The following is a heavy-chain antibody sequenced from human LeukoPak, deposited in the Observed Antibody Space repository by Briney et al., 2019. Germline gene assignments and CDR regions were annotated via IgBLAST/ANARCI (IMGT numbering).Heavy chain of an antibody. CDR2: ISSSSTYI. CDR1: GFTFDSYG. Sequence: GGPLRLSCAASGFTFDSYGMNWVRQAPGKGLVWVSSISSSSTYIYYAESLKRRFTISRDNDKHSLYLQMNRLRAEDTAVYYCARAYCSSTRCSYYFDSWRQGTMVTVSS. CDR3: ARAYCSSTRCSYYFDS. V-gene: IGHV3-21*01. J-gene: IGHJ4*02. D-gene: IGHD2-2*01.